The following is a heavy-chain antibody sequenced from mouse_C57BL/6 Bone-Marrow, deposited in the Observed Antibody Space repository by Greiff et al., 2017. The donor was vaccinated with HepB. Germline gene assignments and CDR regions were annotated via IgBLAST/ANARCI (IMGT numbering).Heavy chain of an antibody. V-gene: IGHV5-9*01. Sequence: EVKLMESGGGLVKPGGSLKLSCAASGFTFSSYTMSWVRQTPEKRLEWVATISGGGGNTYYPDSVKGRFTISRDNAKNTLYLQMSSLRSEDTALYYCARAYYSNYVDYAMDYWGQGTSVTVSS. CDR1: GFTFSSYT. D-gene: IGHD2-5*01. CDR3: ARAYYSNYVDYAMDY. J-gene: IGHJ4*01. CDR2: ISGGGGNT.